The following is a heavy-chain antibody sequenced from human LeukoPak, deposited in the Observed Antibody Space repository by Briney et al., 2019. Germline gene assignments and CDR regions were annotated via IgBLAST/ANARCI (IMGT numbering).Heavy chain of an antibody. CDR2: IYYSGST. Sequence: PSETLSLTCTVSGGSISSYYWSWIRQPPGKGLEWIGYIYYSGSTNYNPSLKSRVTISVDTSKNQFSLKLSSVTAADTAVYYCARAEVLRYFDWLPYFDYWGQGTLVTVSS. J-gene: IGHJ4*02. D-gene: IGHD3-9*01. V-gene: IGHV4-59*01. CDR3: ARAEVLRYFDWLPYFDY. CDR1: GGSISSYY.